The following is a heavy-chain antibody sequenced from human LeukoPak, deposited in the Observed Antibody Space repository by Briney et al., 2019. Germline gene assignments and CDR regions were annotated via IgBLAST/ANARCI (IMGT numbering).Heavy chain of an antibody. CDR3: ARHLGTLAVRIDNSGFDY. CDR2: MSYSGST. CDR1: GDSISSRTYY. J-gene: IGHJ4*02. Sequence: SETLSLTCTVSGDSISSRTYYWGWIRQPPGKGLEWIGSMSYSGSTYHNPSLKSRVTISVDTSKNQFSLKLSSVTAADTAVYYCARHLGTLAVRIDNSGFDYWGQGTLVTVSS. D-gene: IGHD4-23*01. V-gene: IGHV4-39*01.